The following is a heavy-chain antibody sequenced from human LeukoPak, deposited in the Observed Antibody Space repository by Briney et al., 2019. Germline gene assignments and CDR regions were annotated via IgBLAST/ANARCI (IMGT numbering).Heavy chain of an antibody. CDR2: IYTSGST. Sequence: SQTLSLTCTVSGGSISSGSYYWSWIRQPAGKGLEWIGRIYTSGSTNYNPSLKSRVTISVDTSKNEFSLKLSSVTAADTAVYYCARAQYSSSWPKEYYYYMDVWGKGTTVTVSS. CDR1: GGSISSGSYY. CDR3: ARAQYSSSWPKEYYYYMDV. V-gene: IGHV4-61*02. J-gene: IGHJ6*03. D-gene: IGHD6-13*01.